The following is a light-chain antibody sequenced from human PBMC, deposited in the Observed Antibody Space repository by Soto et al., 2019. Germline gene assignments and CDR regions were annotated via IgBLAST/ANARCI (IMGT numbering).Light chain of an antibody. Sequence: QSALTQPASVSGSPGQSITISCTGTSSVVGGYNYVSWYQQHPGKVPKLMIYEVFRRPSGISDRFSGSTSGNTASLTISGLQAEDEADYYCCSYTTTSTFVFGGGTKVTVL. V-gene: IGLV2-14*03. J-gene: IGLJ2*01. CDR3: CSYTTTSTFV. CDR2: EVF. CDR1: SSVVGGYNY.